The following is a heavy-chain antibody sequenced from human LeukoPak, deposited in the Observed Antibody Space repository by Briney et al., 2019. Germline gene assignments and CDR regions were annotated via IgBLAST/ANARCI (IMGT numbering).Heavy chain of an antibody. V-gene: IGHV4-59*01. J-gene: IGHJ5*02. CDR1: GGSISSYY. CDR3: ARDGSRYSYGFNWFDP. Sequence: SETLSLTCTVSGGSISSYYWNWIRQPPGKGLEWIGNIYYSGSTNYNPSLKSRVTISLDTSKNQFSLRLSSVTAADTAVYYCARDGSRYSYGFNWFDPWGQGTLVTVSS. CDR2: IYYSGST. D-gene: IGHD5-18*01.